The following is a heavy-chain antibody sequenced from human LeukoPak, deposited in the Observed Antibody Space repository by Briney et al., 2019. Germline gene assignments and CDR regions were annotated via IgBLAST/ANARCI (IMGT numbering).Heavy chain of an antibody. D-gene: IGHD3-3*01. CDR1: GFTFNNAW. CDR2: IKSKTYGGTT. J-gene: IGHJ4*02. Sequence: GGSLRLSCAASGFTFNNAWMSWVRQAPGKGLEWISRIKSKTYGGTTEYAAPVKGRFTISRDDSESTLFLQMDSLTTEDTAVYYCTRDRFAWGKGTLVTVSS. CDR3: TRDRFA. V-gene: IGHV3-15*01.